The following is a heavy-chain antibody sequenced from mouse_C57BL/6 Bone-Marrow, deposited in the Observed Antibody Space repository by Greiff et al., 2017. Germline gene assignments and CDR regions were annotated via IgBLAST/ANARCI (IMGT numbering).Heavy chain of an antibody. CDR1: GYTFTSYW. CDR2: IDPSDSYT. D-gene: IGHD1-1*01. CDR3: ARRGIWVVDY. Sequence: QVQLQQPGAELVMPGASVKLSCKASGYTFTSYWMHWVKQRPGQGLEWIGEIDPSDSYTNYNQKFKGKSTLTVDKSSSTAYMQLSSLTSEDSAVYYSARRGIWVVDYWGQGTTLTVSS. V-gene: IGHV1-69*01. J-gene: IGHJ2*01.